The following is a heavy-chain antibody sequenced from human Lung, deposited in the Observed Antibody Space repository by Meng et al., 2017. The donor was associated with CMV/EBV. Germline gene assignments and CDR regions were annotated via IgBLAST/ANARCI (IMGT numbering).Heavy chain of an antibody. J-gene: IGHJ5*02. D-gene: IGHD6-13*01. CDR3: ARTTYQLKHLSYSSSWYLWFDP. CDR2: IIPIFGTA. CDR1: GGTFSSYA. V-gene: IGHV1-69*05. Sequence: SVKVSCXASGGTFSSYAISWVRQAPGQGLEWMGGIIPIFGTANYAQKFQGRVTITTDESTSTAYMELSSLRSEDTAVYYCARTTYQLKHLSYSSSWYLWFDPWGQGTLVTVSS.